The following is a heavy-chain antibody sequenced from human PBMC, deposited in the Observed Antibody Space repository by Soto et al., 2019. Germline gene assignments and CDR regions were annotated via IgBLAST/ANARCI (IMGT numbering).Heavy chain of an antibody. J-gene: IGHJ5*02. CDR3: AHSTLNWNPNWFDP. D-gene: IGHD1-20*01. V-gene: IGHV4-31*03. CDR1: GGSISSGGYY. Sequence: SETLSLTCTVSGGSISSGGYYWSWIRQHPGKGLEWIGYIYYSGSTYYNPSLKSRVTISVDTSKNQFSLKLSSVTAADTATYYCAHSTLNWNPNWFDPWGQGTLVTVSS. CDR2: IYYSGST.